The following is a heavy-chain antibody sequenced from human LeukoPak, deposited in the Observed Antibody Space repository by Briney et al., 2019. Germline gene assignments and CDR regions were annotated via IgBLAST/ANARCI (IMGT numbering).Heavy chain of an antibody. CDR1: GYRFTDYY. CDR2: INPNGGAP. D-gene: IGHD1-26*01. J-gene: IGHJ4*02. Sequence: ASVKVSCKASGYRFTDYYVHSVRPAPGEGLEWMAWINPNGGAPNYAQKFQGRVTMIRDTSISTAYMELSNLRSDDTAVYYCARTSYYYNYYFDYWGQGTPVTVSS. V-gene: IGHV1-2*02. CDR3: ARTSYYYNYYFDY.